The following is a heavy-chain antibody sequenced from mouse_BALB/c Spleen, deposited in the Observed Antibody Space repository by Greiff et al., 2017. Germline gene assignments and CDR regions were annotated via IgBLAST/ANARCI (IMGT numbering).Heavy chain of an antibody. J-gene: IGHJ3*01. CDR3: ASPLYYRYDGAWFAY. CDR1: GFSLTSYG. CDR2: IWSGGST. D-gene: IGHD2-14*01. V-gene: IGHV2-2*02. Sequence: QVQLQQSGPGLVQPSQSLSITCTVSGFSLTSYGVHWVRQSPGKGLEWLGVIWSGGSTDYNAAFISRLSISKDNSKSQVFFKMNSLQANDTAIYYCASPLYYRYDGAWFAYWGQGTLVTVSA.